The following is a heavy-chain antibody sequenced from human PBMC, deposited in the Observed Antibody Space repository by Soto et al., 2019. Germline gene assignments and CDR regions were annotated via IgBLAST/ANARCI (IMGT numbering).Heavy chain of an antibody. D-gene: IGHD3-10*01. J-gene: IGHJ4*02. CDR1: GYTFTSYG. Sequence: ASVKVSCKASGYTFTSYGISWVRQAPGQGLEWMGWISAYNGNTNYAQKLQGRVTMTTDTSTSTAYMELRSLRSDDTAVYYCARDVARITMVRGVTDYWGQGTLVTVSS. CDR3: ARDVARITMVRGVTDY. CDR2: ISAYNGNT. V-gene: IGHV1-18*01.